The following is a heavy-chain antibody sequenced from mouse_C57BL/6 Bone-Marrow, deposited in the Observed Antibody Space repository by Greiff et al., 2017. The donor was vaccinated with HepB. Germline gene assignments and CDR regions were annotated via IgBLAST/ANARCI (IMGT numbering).Heavy chain of an antibody. D-gene: IGHD2-4*01. V-gene: IGHV5-4*01. CDR2: ISDGGSYT. CDR1: GFTFSSYA. J-gene: IGHJ2*01. CDR3: ARDRENSYDSYYFDY. Sequence: EVQLVESGGGLVKPGGSLKLSCAASGFTFSSYAMSWVRQTPEKRLEWVATISDGGSYTYYPDNVKGRFTISRDNAKNNLYLQMSHLKSEDTAMYYCARDRENSYDSYYFDYWGQGTTLTVAS.